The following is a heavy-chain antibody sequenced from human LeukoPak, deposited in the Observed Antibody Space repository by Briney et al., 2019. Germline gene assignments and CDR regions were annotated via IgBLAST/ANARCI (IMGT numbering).Heavy chain of an antibody. V-gene: IGHV3-48*01. Sequence: GGSLRLSCAASGFTFSTYSMNWVRQTPGKGLEWVSYIQSSSNTIYYADSVKGRFTISRDNAKNALYLQMNSLKAEDTALYYCARKLKTGTTEGAFDIWGQGTMVTVSS. CDR3: ARKLKTGTTEGAFDI. CDR1: GFTFSTYS. J-gene: IGHJ3*02. CDR2: IQSSSNTI. D-gene: IGHD1-7*01.